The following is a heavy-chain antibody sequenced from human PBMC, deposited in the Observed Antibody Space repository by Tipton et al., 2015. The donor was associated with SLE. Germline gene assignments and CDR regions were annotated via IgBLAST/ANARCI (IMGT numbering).Heavy chain of an antibody. V-gene: IGHV4-31*03. Sequence: TLSLTCTVSGGSISSGGYYWSWIRQHPGKGLEWIGYIYYSGSTYYNPSLKSRVTISVDTSKNQFSLKLRSVTAADTAVYYCARQRTIGGKDYGMDVWGQGTTVTVSS. CDR1: GGSISSGGYY. CDR2: IYYSGST. J-gene: IGHJ6*02. CDR3: ARQRTIGGKDYGMDV. D-gene: IGHD3-16*01.